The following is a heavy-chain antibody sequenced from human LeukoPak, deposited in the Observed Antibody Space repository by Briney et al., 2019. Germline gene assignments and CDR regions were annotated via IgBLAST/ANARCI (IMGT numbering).Heavy chain of an antibody. CDR3: ASGTYYYDSSGYYSPLGY. D-gene: IGHD3-22*01. V-gene: IGHV3-66*01. Sequence: PGGSLRLSCAASGFTVSSNYMSWVRQAPGKGLEWVSVIYSGGSTYYADSVKGRFTISRDNSKNTLYLQMNSLRAEDTAVYYCASGTYYYDSSGYYSPLGYWGQGTLVTVSS. CDR2: IYSGGST. CDR1: GFTVSSNY. J-gene: IGHJ4*02.